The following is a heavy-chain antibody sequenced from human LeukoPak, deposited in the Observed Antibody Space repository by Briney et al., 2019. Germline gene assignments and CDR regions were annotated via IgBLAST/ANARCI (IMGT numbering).Heavy chain of an antibody. J-gene: IGHJ4*02. CDR2: IYYSGST. V-gene: IGHV4-39*01. CDR3: ARLPQGWVRVEY. D-gene: IGHD1-26*01. CDR1: GGSISSSSYY. Sequence: SETLSLTCTVSGGSISSSSYYWGWIRQPPGKGLEWIGSIYYSGSTYYNPSLKSRATISVDTSKNQFSLKLSSVTAADTAVYYCARLPQGWVRVEYCGQGTLVTVSS.